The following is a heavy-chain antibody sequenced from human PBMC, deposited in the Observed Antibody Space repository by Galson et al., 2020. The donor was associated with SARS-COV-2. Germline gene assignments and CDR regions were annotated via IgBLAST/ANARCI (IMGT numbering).Heavy chain of an antibody. D-gene: IGHD3-10*01. V-gene: IGHV4-38-2*02. Sequence: SETLSLTCTVSGYSISSGYYWGWIRQPPGKGLEWIGSIYHSGSTYYNPSLKSRVTISVDTSKNQFSLKLSSVTAADTAVYYCARGMRYYGSGSDVRYWGQGTLVTVSS. J-gene: IGHJ4*02. CDR1: GYSISSGYY. CDR2: IYHSGST. CDR3: ARGMRYYGSGSDVRY.